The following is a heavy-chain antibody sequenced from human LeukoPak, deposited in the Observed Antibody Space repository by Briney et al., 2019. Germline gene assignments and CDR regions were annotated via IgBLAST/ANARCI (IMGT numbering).Heavy chain of an antibody. CDR3: AKEGSYDALDI. Sequence: GESLRLSCAASGFSFSSYEMNWVRLAPGKGLEWVSHISSSATNIYYADSVKGRFTISRDNAKNSLYLQTNSLRAEDTAVYYCAKEGSYDALDIWGQGTMVTVSS. CDR2: ISSSATNI. J-gene: IGHJ3*02. CDR1: GFSFSSYE. V-gene: IGHV3-48*03. D-gene: IGHD1-26*01.